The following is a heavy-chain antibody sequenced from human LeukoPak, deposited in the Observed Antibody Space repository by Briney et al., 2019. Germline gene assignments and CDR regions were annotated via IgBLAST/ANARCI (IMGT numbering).Heavy chain of an antibody. CDR3: AGVVPTTKWAVDC. CDR1: GGSINSYY. CDR2: IYTGEGTKS. J-gene: IGHJ4*02. Sequence: PSETLSLTCTVSGGSINSYYWNWIRQPPGKGLEWIAYIYTGEGTKSNSNPPLKSRVTISVDTSKNQFSLKLSSVTAADTAVYYCAGVVPTTKWAVDCWGQGTLVTVSS. D-gene: IGHD2-2*01. V-gene: IGHV4-4*09.